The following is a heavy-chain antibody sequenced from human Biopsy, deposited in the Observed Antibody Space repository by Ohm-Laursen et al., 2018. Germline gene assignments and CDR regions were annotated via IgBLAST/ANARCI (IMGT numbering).Heavy chain of an antibody. CDR3: ARDRIGGRGDPPDH. CDR2: INPSGGST. Sequence: GASVKVSCKAFGYTFITYYVNRVRQAPGQGLEWMGKINPSGGSTSYAQKFQGRVTMTRDTSTTTVYMELSSLRSEDTAVYYCARDRIGGRGDPPDHWGQGTLVTVSS. J-gene: IGHJ4*02. CDR1: GYTFITYY. V-gene: IGHV1-46*01. D-gene: IGHD3-10*01.